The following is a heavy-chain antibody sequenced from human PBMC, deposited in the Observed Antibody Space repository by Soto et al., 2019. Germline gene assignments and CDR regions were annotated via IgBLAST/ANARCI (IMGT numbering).Heavy chain of an antibody. CDR2: TYYRSKWYN. CDR3: ARDHHDFWSGPGLGEFWFDP. D-gene: IGHD3-3*01. Sequence: PSQTLSLTCAISGDSVSNNGATWNWIRQSPSRGLEWLGRTYYRSKWYNDYAVSVKSRITINPDTSKNQFSLQLNSVTPEDTAVYYCARDHHDFWSGPGLGEFWFDPWGQGTLVTVSS. V-gene: IGHV6-1*01. J-gene: IGHJ5*02. CDR1: GDSVSNNGAT.